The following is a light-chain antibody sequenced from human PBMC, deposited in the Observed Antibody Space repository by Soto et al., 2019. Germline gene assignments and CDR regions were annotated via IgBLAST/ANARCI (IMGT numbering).Light chain of an antibody. Sequence: DIQMTQSPSTLSASVGDRVTITCRASQSISNWLAWYQQKPGKAPKLLIYKASSLESGVPSRFSGSGSGTEFPLAISSPQPDDFATYYCQQYNSSFGQGTKVEIK. V-gene: IGKV1-5*03. CDR1: QSISNW. J-gene: IGKJ1*01. CDR3: QQYNSS. CDR2: KAS.